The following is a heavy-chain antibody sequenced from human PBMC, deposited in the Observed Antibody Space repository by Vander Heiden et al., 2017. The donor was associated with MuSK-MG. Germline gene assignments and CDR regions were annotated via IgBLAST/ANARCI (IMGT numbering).Heavy chain of an antibody. CDR3: ARGVVGGTRGYYYMDV. CDR1: GGSFSGYY. CDR2: INHSGST. D-gene: IGHD3-16*01. Sequence: QVQLQQWGAGLLMPSDTPSLTCAVYGGSFSGYYWSWIRQPPGKGLEWIGEINHSGSTNYNPSLKSRVTISVDTSKNQFSLKLSSVTAADTAVYYCARGVVGGTRGYYYMDVWGKGTTVTVSS. V-gene: IGHV4-34*01. J-gene: IGHJ6*03.